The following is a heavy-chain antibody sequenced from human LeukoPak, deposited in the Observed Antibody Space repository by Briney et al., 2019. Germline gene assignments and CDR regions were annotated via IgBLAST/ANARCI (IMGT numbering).Heavy chain of an antibody. D-gene: IGHD4-17*01. CDR2: VHYSGTA. CDR3: ARGYGDFRVEGRYFHS. J-gene: IGHJ4*02. Sequence: PSETLSLTCTVSDGSITNYDWSWVRQPPGKGLEFIGHVHYSGTANYHPSLRSRVTISIDTSKKHFFLKLKSVTAAYTAVYYWARGYGDFRVEGRYFHSWGQGALVTVSS. V-gene: IGHV4-59*01. CDR1: DGSITNYD.